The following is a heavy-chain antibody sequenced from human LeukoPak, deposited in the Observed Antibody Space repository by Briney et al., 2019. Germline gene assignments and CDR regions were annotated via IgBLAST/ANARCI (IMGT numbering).Heavy chain of an antibody. D-gene: IGHD2-21*01. CDR3: ARDLDAYVVVIAYDAFDI. J-gene: IGHJ3*02. Sequence: PGGSLRLSCAASGFTFSNYWMTWVRQTPGKGLEWEANIKQDGSEKHYVDSVKGRFTISRDNAENSLYMKMNSLRAEDTAVYYCARDLDAYVVVIAYDAFDIWGQGTMVTVSS. CDR1: GFTFSNYW. CDR2: IKQDGSEK. V-gene: IGHV3-7*01.